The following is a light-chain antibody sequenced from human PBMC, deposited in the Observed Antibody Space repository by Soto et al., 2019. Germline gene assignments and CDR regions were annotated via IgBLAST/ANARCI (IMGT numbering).Light chain of an antibody. J-gene: IGKJ4*01. CDR3: QQYGSSPLT. V-gene: IGKV3-20*01. CDR2: GAS. Sequence: EIVLTQSPGTLSLSPGERATLSCRASQSVSSDYLAWYQQKPGQAPRLLIYGASSRATVIPDRFSGSGSGTDFTLTNSRLEPEDFAVYYCQQYGSSPLTFGGGTKVEIK. CDR1: QSVSSDY.